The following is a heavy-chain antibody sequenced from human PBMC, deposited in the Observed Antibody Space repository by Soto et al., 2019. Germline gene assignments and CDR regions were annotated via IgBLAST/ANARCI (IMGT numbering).Heavy chain of an antibody. D-gene: IGHD2-2*01. J-gene: IGHJ6*03. CDR2: ISGSGGST. Sequence: GGSLRLSCAASGFTFSSYAMSWVRQAPGKGLEWVSAISGSGGSTYYADSVKGRFTISRDNSKNTLYLQMNSLRAEDTAVYYCAKDQPDKLSPEISIVVVPAAIRYYYYMDVWGKGTTVTVSS. CDR1: GFTFSSYA. V-gene: IGHV3-23*01. CDR3: AKDQPDKLSPEISIVVVPAAIRYYYYMDV.